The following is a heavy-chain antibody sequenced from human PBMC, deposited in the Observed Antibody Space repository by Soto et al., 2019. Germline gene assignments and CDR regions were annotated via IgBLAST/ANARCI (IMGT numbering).Heavy chain of an antibody. V-gene: IGHV4-4*07. Sequence: PSETLSLTCTVSGGSISSYYWSWIRQPAGKGLEWIGRIYTSGSTNYNPSLKSRVTMSVDTSKNQFSLKLSSVTAADTAVYYCATQSGGYGSVSYYGGGSYYYYYYGMDVWGQGTTVTVSS. D-gene: IGHD3-10*01. CDR3: ATQSGGYGSVSYYGGGSYYYYYYGMDV. CDR1: GGSISSYY. CDR2: IYTSGST. J-gene: IGHJ6*02.